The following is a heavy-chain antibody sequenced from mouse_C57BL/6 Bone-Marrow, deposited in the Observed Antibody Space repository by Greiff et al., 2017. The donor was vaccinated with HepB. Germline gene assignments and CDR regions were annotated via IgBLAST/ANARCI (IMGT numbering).Heavy chain of an antibody. CDR1: GFTFSDFY. CDR3: AREYYKGLAMDY. D-gene: IGHD2-12*01. V-gene: IGHV7-1*01. J-gene: IGHJ4*01. CDR2: SRNKANDYTT. Sequence: EVKLVESGGGLVQSGRSLRLSCATSGFTFSDFYMEWVRQAPGKGLEWIAASRNKANDYTTEYSASVKGRFIVSRDTSQSILYLQMNALRAEDTAIYYCAREYYKGLAMDYWGQGTSVTVSS.